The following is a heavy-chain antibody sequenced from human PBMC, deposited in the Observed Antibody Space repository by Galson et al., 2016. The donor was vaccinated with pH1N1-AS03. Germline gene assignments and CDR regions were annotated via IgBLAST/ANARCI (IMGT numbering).Heavy chain of an antibody. V-gene: IGHV3-23*01. CDR3: SKGVRYAFSAQCDR. D-gene: IGHD2-2*01. Sequence: SLRLSCAASGFTFSSYAMSWVRQTPGKGLEWVSAISGSGVTTYYAESVKGRFTISRDNSKTTVSLQMNSLSADDTAIYYCSKGVRYAFSAQCDRWGQGTLVTVSS. CDR2: ISGSGVTT. CDR1: GFTFSSYA. J-gene: IGHJ5*02.